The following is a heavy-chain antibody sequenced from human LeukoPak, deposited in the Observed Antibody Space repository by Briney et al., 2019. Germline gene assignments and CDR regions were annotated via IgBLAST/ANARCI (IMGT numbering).Heavy chain of an antibody. Sequence: SETLSLTCTVSGASISAFHWTWFRQPAGKGLEWIGLIYSSGSTLFNPSLKGRVAMPVDLTKNRLSLKLTSVTAADTAMYYCARKDGDYWGRGTLVTVSS. CDR1: GASISAFH. CDR2: IYSSGST. CDR3: ARKDGDY. V-gene: IGHV4-4*07. J-gene: IGHJ4*02.